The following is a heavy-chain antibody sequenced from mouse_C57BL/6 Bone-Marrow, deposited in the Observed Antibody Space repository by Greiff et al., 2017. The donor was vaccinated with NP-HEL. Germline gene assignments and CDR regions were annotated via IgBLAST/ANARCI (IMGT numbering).Heavy chain of an antibody. CDR3: ARSLDGYYGRTFAY. CDR2: INPNYGTT. J-gene: IGHJ3*01. Sequence: VHVKQSGPELVKPGASVKISCKASGYSFTDYNMNWVKQSNGKSLEWIGVINPNYGTTSYNQKFKGKATLTVDQSSSTAYMQLNSLTSEDSAVYYCARSLDGYYGRTFAYWGQGTLVTVSA. V-gene: IGHV1-39*01. CDR1: GYSFTDYN. D-gene: IGHD2-3*01.